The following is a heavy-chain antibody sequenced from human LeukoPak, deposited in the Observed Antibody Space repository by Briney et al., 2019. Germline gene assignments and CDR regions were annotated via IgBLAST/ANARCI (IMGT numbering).Heavy chain of an antibody. CDR3: ARAFGSYSSSWHFDY. Sequence: SQTLSLTCIVSGGSISSGDFYWSWIRQSPGKGLEWIGYIYYSGSTHYNPSLKSRVSISMDTSKNQFSLKLSSVTAADTAVYCCARAFGSYSSSWHFDYWGLGTLVTVSS. D-gene: IGHD6-13*01. V-gene: IGHV4-30-4*01. CDR2: IYYSGST. CDR1: GGSISSGDFY. J-gene: IGHJ4*02.